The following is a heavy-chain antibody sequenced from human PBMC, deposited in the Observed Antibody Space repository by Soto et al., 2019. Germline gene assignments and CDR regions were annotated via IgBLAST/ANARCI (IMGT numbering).Heavy chain of an antibody. CDR1: GYTLTELS. V-gene: IGHV1-24*01. J-gene: IGHJ6*02. D-gene: IGHD5-12*01. CDR3: ATGLATIVSGDYYYYGMDV. Sequence: GASVKVSCKVSGYTLTELSMHWVRQAPGKGLEWMGGFDPEDGETIYAQKFQGRVAMTEDTSTDTAYMELSSLRSEDTAVYYCATGLATIVSGDYYYYGMDVWGQGTTVTVSS. CDR2: FDPEDGET.